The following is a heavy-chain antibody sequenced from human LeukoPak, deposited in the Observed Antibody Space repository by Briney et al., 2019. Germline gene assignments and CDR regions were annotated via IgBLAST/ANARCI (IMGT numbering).Heavy chain of an antibody. Sequence: GGSLRLSCAASGFTFSSYSMNWVRQAPGKGLEWASYISSSSSTIYYAASVKGRFTISRDNAKNSLYLQMNSLRAEDTAVYYCARDLTLTLFDYWGQGTLVTVSS. V-gene: IGHV3-48*04. CDR3: ARDLTLTLFDY. CDR1: GFTFSSYS. CDR2: ISSSSSTI. D-gene: IGHD1-14*01. J-gene: IGHJ4*02.